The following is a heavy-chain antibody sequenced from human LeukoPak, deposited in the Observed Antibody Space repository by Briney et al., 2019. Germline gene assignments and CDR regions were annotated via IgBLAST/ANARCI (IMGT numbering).Heavy chain of an antibody. D-gene: IGHD4-23*01. V-gene: IGHV3-43*02. Sequence: PGGSLRLSCAASGFTFKNAWMSWVRQAPGKALEWVSLIKADGSTTYYADSVKGRFTISRDNSKNSLYLQMNSLRTEDTALYYCAKDRPVVSYWGQGTLVTVSS. J-gene: IGHJ4*02. CDR3: AKDRPVVSY. CDR2: IKADGSTT. CDR1: GFTFKNAW.